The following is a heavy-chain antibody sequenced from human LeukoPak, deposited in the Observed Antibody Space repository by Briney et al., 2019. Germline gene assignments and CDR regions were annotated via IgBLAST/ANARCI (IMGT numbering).Heavy chain of an antibody. CDR3: ATRGDYSDTSGNSYDALDI. V-gene: IGHV4-34*01. D-gene: IGHD3-22*01. CDR1: GGSFSAFF. CDR2: VGHSGSA. J-gene: IGHJ3*02. Sequence: PSETLSLTCAVSGGSFSAFFWRWIRQPPGKGLEWIGDVGHSGSADYNPSLKSRVTVSADPSKTQFSLKLTSVTAADTAVYYCATRGDYSDTSGNSYDALDIWGQGTMVTVSS.